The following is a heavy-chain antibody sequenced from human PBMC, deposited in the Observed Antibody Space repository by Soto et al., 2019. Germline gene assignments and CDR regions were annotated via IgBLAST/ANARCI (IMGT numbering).Heavy chain of an antibody. Sequence: QVQLVQSGAEVKKPGASVKVSCKASGYTFTSYAMHWVRQAPGQRLEWMGWINAGNGNTKYSQKFQGRVTITRDTSASTAYMELSSLRSEDTAVYYCAICLTSWAISGWLDAFDIWGQGTMVTVSS. CDR1: GYTFTSYA. V-gene: IGHV1-3*01. CDR2: INAGNGNT. J-gene: IGHJ3*02. D-gene: IGHD6-19*01. CDR3: AICLTSWAISGWLDAFDI.